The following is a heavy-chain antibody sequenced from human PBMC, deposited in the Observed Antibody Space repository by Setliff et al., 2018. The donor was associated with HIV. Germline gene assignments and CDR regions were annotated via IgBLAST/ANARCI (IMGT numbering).Heavy chain of an antibody. D-gene: IGHD6-19*01. CDR1: GASISSTPSY. Sequence: PSETLSLTCTVSGASISSTPSYWGWIRQPPGKGLEWIGSIFYSGSTNYPGNIHYNPSLKSRVTISVDTSKKQISLKVKSVTAADTAVYYCASPFGAVAGTMDVWGKGTTVTVSS. CDR2: IFYSGST. J-gene: IGHJ6*04. CDR3: ASPFGAVAGTMDV. V-gene: IGHV4-39*01.